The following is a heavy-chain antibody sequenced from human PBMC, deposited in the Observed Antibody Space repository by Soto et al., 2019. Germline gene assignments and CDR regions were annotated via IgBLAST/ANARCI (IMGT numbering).Heavy chain of an antibody. CDR3: AKASGANNWANYYGLDV. CDR2: ITYEGTNK. V-gene: IGHV3-30*18. CDR1: GFIFANYG. D-gene: IGHD1-1*01. Sequence: QEQLVESGGGVVQPGRSLRLSCAASGFIFANYGMHWVRQAPGKGLEWVALITYEGTNKYYADAVKGRFTISRDNAKNLVSLQMDSLRAEDTAVYYCAKASGANNWANYYGLDVWGQGTTVTVSS. J-gene: IGHJ6*02.